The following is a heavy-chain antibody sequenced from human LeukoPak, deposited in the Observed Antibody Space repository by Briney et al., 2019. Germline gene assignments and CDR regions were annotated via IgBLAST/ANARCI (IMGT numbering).Heavy chain of an antibody. CDR3: ARSFRSTWYYFDC. J-gene: IGHJ4*02. CDR1: GFTFSSFS. D-gene: IGHD6-13*01. V-gene: IGHV3-33*08. CDR2: IWFDGSNK. Sequence: GGSLRLSCAASGFTFSSFSMNWVRQAPGKGLEWVTVIWFDGSNKYYADSVKGRFTISRDNSKNTVYLQMNSLRAEDTAVYYCARSFRSTWYYFDCWGQGTLVTVSS.